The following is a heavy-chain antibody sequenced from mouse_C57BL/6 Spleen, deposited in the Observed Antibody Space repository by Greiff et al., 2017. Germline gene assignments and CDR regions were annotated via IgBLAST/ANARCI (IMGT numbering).Heavy chain of an antibody. CDR3: ARADGYGGAWFAY. CDR1: GYTFTSYW. D-gene: IGHD2-2*01. CDR2: IYPGSGST. Sequence: QVQLQQPGAELVKPGASVKMSCKASGYTFTSYWITWVKQRPGQGLEWIGDIYPGSGSTNYNEKFKSKATLTVDTSSSTAYMQLSSLTSEDSAVYCCARADGYGGAWFAYWGQGTLVTVSA. V-gene: IGHV1-55*01. J-gene: IGHJ3*01.